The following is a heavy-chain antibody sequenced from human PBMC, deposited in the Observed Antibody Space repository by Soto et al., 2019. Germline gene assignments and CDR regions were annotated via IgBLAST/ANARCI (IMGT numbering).Heavy chain of an antibody. V-gene: IGHV3-7*04. CDR2: TNQDGSEK. Sequence: EDQLVESGGGLVQPGGSLRLTCAVSGFSFRSDWMNWVRQAPGKGLEWVAHTNQDGSEKYYLDSVKGRFTIFRDNAKNSLYLQMNSRRAEDTAGYYCSGGVGDAIWGQGTLVTVSS. D-gene: IGHD1-26*01. J-gene: IGHJ4*02. CDR3: SGGVGDAI. CDR1: GFSFRSDW.